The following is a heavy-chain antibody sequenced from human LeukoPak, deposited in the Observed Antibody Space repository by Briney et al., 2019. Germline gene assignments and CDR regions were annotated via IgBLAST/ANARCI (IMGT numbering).Heavy chain of an antibody. CDR1: GFTFSNYG. Sequence: PGRSLRLSCAASGFTFSNYGMHWVRQAPGKGLEWVSVIYSGGSTYYADSVKGRFTISRDNSKNTLYLQMNSLRAEDTAVYYCARDPGSQRWLQPGDYWGQGTLVTVSS. CDR3: ARDPGSQRWLQPGDY. D-gene: IGHD5-24*01. V-gene: IGHV3-NL1*01. J-gene: IGHJ4*02. CDR2: IYSGGST.